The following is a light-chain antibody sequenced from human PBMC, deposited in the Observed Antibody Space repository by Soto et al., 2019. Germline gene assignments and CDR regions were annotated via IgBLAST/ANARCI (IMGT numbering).Light chain of an antibody. CDR3: CSYAGSLYV. Sequence: QSVLTQPRSVSGSPGQSVTISCTGTSSDVGGYNYVSWYQQHPGKAPKLMIYDVSKRPSGVPHRFSGSKSGNTASLTISGIQAEDEATYYCCSYAGSLYVFGTGTKLTVL. J-gene: IGLJ1*01. CDR1: SSDVGGYNY. V-gene: IGLV2-11*01. CDR2: DVS.